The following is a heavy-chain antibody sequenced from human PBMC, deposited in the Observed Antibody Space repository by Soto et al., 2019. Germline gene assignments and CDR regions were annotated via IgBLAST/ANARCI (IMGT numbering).Heavy chain of an antibody. J-gene: IGHJ3*02. V-gene: IGHV1-2*02. CDR1: GYTFPDYY. CDR2: MNPKSGGA. D-gene: IGHD2-15*01. Sequence: GSVTVSCKTSGYTFPDYYTHWVRQAPGQGLEWMGWMNPKSGGAYFAQKFQGRFTLTRDTSIDTAYIEVNSLTSDDTAVYFCTRENIENSDCLYDAFDIWGQGTTVTVSS. CDR3: TRENIENSDCLYDAFDI.